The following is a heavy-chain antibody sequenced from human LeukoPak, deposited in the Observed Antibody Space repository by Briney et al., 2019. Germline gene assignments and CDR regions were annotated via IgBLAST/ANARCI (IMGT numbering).Heavy chain of an antibody. D-gene: IGHD3-10*01. J-gene: IGHJ4*02. CDR3: ARDVNFYASGNHHDY. CDR2: INPNSGGT. V-gene: IGHV1-2*02. CDR1: GYTFTGYY. Sequence: ASVKVSCKASGYTFTGYYIHWVRQAPGQGLEWMGWINPNSGGTSYAQKFQRRVTMTRNTSINTAYMDLSSLRSDDTAVYYCARDVNFYASGNHHDYWGQGTLVTVSS.